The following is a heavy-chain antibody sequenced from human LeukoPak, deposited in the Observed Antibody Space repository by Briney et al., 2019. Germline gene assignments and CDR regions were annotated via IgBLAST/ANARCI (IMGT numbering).Heavy chain of an antibody. Sequence: PSETLSLTCTVSGGSISSSSYYWGWIRQPPGKGLEWIGYIYYSGSTYYNPSLKSRVTISVDTSKNQFSLKLSSVTAADTAVYYCARDIGYHAGHYGMDVWGQGTTVTVSS. V-gene: IGHV4-31*03. CDR1: GGSISSSSYY. CDR3: ARDIGYHAGHYGMDV. D-gene: IGHD2-2*01. CDR2: IYYSGST. J-gene: IGHJ6*02.